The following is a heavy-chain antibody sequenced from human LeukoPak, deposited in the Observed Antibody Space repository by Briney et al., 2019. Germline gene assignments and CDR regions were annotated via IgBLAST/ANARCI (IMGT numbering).Heavy chain of an antibody. V-gene: IGHV4-39*01. J-gene: IGHJ4*02. CDR2: IYYSGRT. CDR1: GDSISSSSFF. CDR3: ARHRWNDEFYFDY. D-gene: IGHD1-1*01. Sequence: PSETLSLTCTVSGDSISSSSFFWGWIRQPPGKGLEWIGSIYYSGRTYYNPSLKSRVTISVDTSKNQFSLKLSSVTAADTAVFYCARHRWNDEFYFDYWGQGTLVTVSS.